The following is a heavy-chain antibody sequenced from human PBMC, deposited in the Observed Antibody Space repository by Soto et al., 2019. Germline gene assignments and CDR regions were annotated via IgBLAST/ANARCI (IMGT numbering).Heavy chain of an antibody. CDR1: GYTFIDYW. D-gene: IGHD6-19*01. J-gene: IGHJ4*02. CDR3: ASVRYSSGWYPPDF. V-gene: IGHV5-51*01. Sequence: PGESLKISCQGSGYTFIDYWIGWVRQMPGKGLEWMGIIYPRDSETRYSPSFQGQVSISADKSITTAYLQWSSLKASDTAMYYCASVRYSSGWYPPDFRGQGTLVTVSS. CDR2: IYPRDSET.